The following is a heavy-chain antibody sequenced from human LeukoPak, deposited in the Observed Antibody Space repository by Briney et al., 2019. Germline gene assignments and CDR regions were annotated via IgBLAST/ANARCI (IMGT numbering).Heavy chain of an antibody. V-gene: IGHV1-69*13. CDR1: GGIFNSKA. CDR2: IIPMFRTA. Sequence: GASVKVSCKASGGIFNSKALSWVRQAPGQGLEWMGGIIPMFRTANYGQKFQGRVTITADDSTSTGHMELSSLRSEDTAVFYCAYLSASNTGAFDVWGQGTTVTVSS. CDR3: AYLSASNTGAFDV. J-gene: IGHJ6*02. D-gene: IGHD2-8*02.